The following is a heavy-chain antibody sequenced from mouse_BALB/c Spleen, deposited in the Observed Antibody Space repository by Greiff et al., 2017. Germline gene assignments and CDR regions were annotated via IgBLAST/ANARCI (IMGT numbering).Heavy chain of an antibody. CDR2: ISDGGSYT. CDR1: GFTFSDYY. V-gene: IGHV5-4*02. Sequence: EVQGVESGGGLVKPGGSLKLSCAASGFTFSDYYMYWVRQTPEKRLEWVATISDGGSYTYYPDSVKGRFTISRDNAKNNLYLQMSSLKSEDTAMYYCARAGSSFSAWFAYWGQGTLVTVSA. J-gene: IGHJ3*01. CDR3: ARAGSSFSAWFAY. D-gene: IGHD1-1*01.